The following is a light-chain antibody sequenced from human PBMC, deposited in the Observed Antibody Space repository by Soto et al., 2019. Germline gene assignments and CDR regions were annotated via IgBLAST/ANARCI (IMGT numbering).Light chain of an antibody. Sequence: IVMTQSPVTLSVSPWEGATLSCRAGQSVSSNLAWYQQKPGQAPRLLIYGASTRATGIPARFTGSGSGTEFTLTISSLQFDDSAVYYCQQYNNWWTFGQGTKVDIK. CDR3: QQYNNWWT. CDR2: GAS. V-gene: IGKV3-15*01. J-gene: IGKJ1*01. CDR1: QSVSSN.